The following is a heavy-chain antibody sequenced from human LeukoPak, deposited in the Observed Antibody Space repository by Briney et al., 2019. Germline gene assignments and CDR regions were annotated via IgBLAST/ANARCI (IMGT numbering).Heavy chain of an antibody. V-gene: IGHV1-69*13. Sequence: EASVKVSCKASGGTFSSYAIGWVRQAPGQGLEWMGGIIPIFGTANYAQKFQGRVTITADESTSTAYMELSSLRSEDTAVYYCARGVAYLQRNAFDIWGQGTMVTVSS. CDR1: GGTFSSYA. J-gene: IGHJ3*02. CDR3: ARGVAYLQRNAFDI. CDR2: IIPIFGTA. D-gene: IGHD1-1*01.